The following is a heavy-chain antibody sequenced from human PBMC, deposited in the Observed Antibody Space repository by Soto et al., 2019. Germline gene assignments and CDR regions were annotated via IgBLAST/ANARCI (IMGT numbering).Heavy chain of an antibody. CDR3: AGYPGKSIVLAIFAP. CDR2: IGYGGRT. D-gene: IGHD2-15*01. Sequence: EVQVVESGGALVQPGGSLRLSCAASGFSVSDYNMNWVRQAPGKGLEWISFIGYGGRTYYAGSVEGRFTIARDSGRNSRYLQMSSLRAEDTAMYYCAGYPGKSIVLAIFAPWGQGTLVTVSS. CDR1: GFSVSDYN. V-gene: IGHV3-48*01. J-gene: IGHJ5*02.